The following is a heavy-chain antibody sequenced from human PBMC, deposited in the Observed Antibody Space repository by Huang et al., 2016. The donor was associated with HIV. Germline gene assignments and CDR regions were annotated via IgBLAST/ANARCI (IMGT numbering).Heavy chain of an antibody. CDR3: NKEKYSSDWYRQPRLENDALEI. CDR2: LKSKSDRGTT. J-gene: IGHJ3*02. D-gene: IGHD6-19*01. CDR1: GFTFKEAW. Sequence: EVQLVESGGQLVKSGRSLRLACVDSGFTFKEAWMSCVRKGVWQGAVWGDRLKSKSDRGTTADAAPVKCRFLLSRDDSRNMVYLHMNSLKTEDTAVYYCNKEKYSSDWYRQPRLENDALEIWGQGTMVTVSS. V-gene: IGHV3-15*01.